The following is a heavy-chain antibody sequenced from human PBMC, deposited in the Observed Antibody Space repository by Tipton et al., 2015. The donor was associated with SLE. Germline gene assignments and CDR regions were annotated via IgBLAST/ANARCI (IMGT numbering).Heavy chain of an antibody. J-gene: IGHJ3*02. CDR2: INWNGGSI. Sequence: SLRLSCAASGFTFDDYGMSWVRQGPGKGLEWVSGINWNGGSIGYADSVKGRFTISRDNAKNSVYLQMNSLRAEDTALYYCARGGLNSAFDIWGQGTMVTVSS. CDR3: ARGGLNSAFDI. CDR1: GFTFDDYG. V-gene: IGHV3-20*04.